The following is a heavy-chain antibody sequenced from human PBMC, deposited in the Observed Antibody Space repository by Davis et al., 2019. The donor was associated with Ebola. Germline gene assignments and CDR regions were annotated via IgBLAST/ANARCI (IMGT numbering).Heavy chain of an antibody. V-gene: IGHV4-34*01. Sequence: SCAVYGGSFSGYYWSWIRQPPGKGLEWIGEVNHSGSTNYNPSLKSRVTISVDTSKNQFSLKLSSVTAADTAVYFCASGVPGYWGQGTLVTVSS. J-gene: IGHJ4*02. CDR3: ASGVPGY. CDR2: VNHSGST. CDR1: GGSFSGYY. D-gene: IGHD3-10*01.